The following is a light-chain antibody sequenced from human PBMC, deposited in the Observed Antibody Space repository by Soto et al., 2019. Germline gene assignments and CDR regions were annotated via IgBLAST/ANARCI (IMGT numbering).Light chain of an antibody. CDR1: QSVSSY. CDR2: AAA. V-gene: IGKV3-11*01. CDR3: QHRSNWPWT. Sequence: EIVLTQSPATLSLSPGERATLSCRASQSVSSYLAWYQQKPGQAPRLLIYAAANRATGIPATFSGSGSGTSFTGTISSLELEDFEVYYCQHRSNWPWTFGQGDKVEI. J-gene: IGKJ1*01.